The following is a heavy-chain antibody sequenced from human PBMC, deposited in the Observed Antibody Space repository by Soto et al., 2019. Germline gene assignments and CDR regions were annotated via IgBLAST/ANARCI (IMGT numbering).Heavy chain of an antibody. D-gene: IGHD6-13*01. Sequence: SETLSLTCAVSGGSISSGGYSWSWIRQPPGKGLEWIGYIYHSGSTYYNPSLKSRVTMSVDTAKNQFSLKLTSVTAVDTAVYYCARKPRLTAAEFAYWSQGVLVPVSS. V-gene: IGHV4-30-2*01. CDR2: IYHSGST. J-gene: IGHJ4*02. CDR1: GGSISSGGYS. CDR3: ARKPRLTAAEFAY.